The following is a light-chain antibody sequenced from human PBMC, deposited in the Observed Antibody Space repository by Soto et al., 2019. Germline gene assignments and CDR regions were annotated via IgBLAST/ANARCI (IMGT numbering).Light chain of an antibody. CDR2: GAS. CDR1: QSVSGRY. J-gene: IGKJ1*01. V-gene: IGKV3-20*01. Sequence: EIVLTQSPGTLSLSPGERATLSCRASQSVSGRYLAWYQQKPGPAPRPLIYGASSRASGIPDRFSGSGSGTDFTLTISRLEPEDFAVYYCQQYGSTPWTFGQGTKVEIK. CDR3: QQYGSTPWT.